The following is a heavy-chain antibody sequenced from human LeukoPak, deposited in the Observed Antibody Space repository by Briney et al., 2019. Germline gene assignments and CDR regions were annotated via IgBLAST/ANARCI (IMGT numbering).Heavy chain of an antibody. CDR1: GGSFSGYY. V-gene: IGHV4-34*01. CDR3: ARGPMTTVTLRWFDP. Sequence: SETLSLTYAVYGGSFSGYYWSWIRQPPGKGLEWIGEINHSGSTNYNPSLKSRVTISVDTSKNQFSLKLSSVTAADTAVYYCARGPMTTVTLRWFDPWGQGTLVTVSS. J-gene: IGHJ5*02. CDR2: INHSGST. D-gene: IGHD4-17*01.